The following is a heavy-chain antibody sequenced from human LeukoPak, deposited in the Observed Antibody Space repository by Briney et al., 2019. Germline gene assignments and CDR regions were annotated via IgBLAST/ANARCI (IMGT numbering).Heavy chain of an antibody. D-gene: IGHD6-6*01. V-gene: IGHV1-18*01. CDR3: ARTGGGGSIAARLHYYYMDV. CDR1: GYTFNSYG. Sequence: ASVKVSCKASGYTFNSYGISWVRQARGQGLEWMGWISGYNGNTDYAQNLQGRVTMTTDTSTSTAYMELRSVRSDDTAVYYCARTGGGGSIAARLHYYYMDVWGKGTTVTVSS. CDR2: ISGYNGNT. J-gene: IGHJ6*03.